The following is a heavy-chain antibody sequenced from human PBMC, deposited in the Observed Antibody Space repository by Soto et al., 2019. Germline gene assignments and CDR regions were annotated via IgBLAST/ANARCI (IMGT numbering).Heavy chain of an antibody. Sequence: ASAKVSCTATGYTFTSYGISWVRQPPGQGLERMGWISAYNGNTNYAQKLQGRVTMTTDTSTCTEYMELRTLRSHDTAGYYFANLGLYSGYDSSHYWGQGTLVTVSS. CDR2: ISAYNGNT. CDR3: ANLGLYSGYDSSHY. CDR1: GYTFTSYG. D-gene: IGHD5-12*01. J-gene: IGHJ4*02. V-gene: IGHV1-18*01.